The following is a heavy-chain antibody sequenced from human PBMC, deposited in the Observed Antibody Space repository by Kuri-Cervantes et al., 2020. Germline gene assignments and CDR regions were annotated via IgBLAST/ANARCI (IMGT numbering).Heavy chain of an antibody. V-gene: IGHV3-21*01. CDR2: ISSSSSYI. D-gene: IGHD2-21*02. Sequence: GESLKICCAASGFTFSSYSMNWVRQAPGKGLEWVSSISSSSSYIYYADSVRGRFTISRDNSKNTLYLQMNSLRAEDTAVYYCARDSTVCGGDCYSIDGAFDIWGQGTMVTVSS. CDR3: ARDSTVCGGDCYSIDGAFDI. CDR1: GFTFSSYS. J-gene: IGHJ3*02.